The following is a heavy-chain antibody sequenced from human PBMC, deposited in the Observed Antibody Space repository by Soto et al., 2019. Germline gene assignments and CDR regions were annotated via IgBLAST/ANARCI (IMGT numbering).Heavy chain of an antibody. J-gene: IGHJ5*02. V-gene: IGHV3-64D*08. D-gene: IGHD2-2*01. CDR2: ISSNGGST. CDR3: PLSSTSDGWFDP. CDR1: GFTFSSYA. Sequence: PGGSLRLSCSASGFTFSSYAMHWVRQAPGKGLEYVSAISSNGGSTYYADSVKGRFTISRDNSKNTLYLQMSSLRAEDTAVYYCPLSSTSDGWFDPWGQGTLVTVSS.